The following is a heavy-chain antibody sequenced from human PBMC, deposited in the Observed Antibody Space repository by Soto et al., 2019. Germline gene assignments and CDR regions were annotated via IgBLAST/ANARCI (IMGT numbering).Heavy chain of an antibody. CDR2: IHFSGST. D-gene: IGHD3-22*01. Sequence: SETLSLTCTVSGASISSYYWNWIRQPPGKGLEWIGYIHFSGSTDHHPSLKSRVTISLGTSRNQFSLKLSSVTAADTAVYYCARDTRSYDSSGYFYFDYWGQGALVT. J-gene: IGHJ4*02. CDR3: ARDTRSYDSSGYFYFDY. V-gene: IGHV4-59*01. CDR1: GASISSYY.